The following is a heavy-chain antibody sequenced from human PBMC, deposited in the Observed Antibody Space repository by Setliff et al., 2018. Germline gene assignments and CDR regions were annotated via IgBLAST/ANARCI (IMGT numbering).Heavy chain of an antibody. V-gene: IGHV4-59*01. J-gene: IGHJ4*02. Sequence: SETLSLTCTVSGGFISGASIRSYYWSWIRQPPGKGLEFIGYVYYSGTTNYDPSLKSRVTISVDTSKNQFSLKLSSVTAADTAIYYCARGGTYRYFDYWGQGTLVTVSS. CDR3: ARGGTYRYFDY. CDR2: VYYSGTT. CDR1: GGFISGASIRSYY.